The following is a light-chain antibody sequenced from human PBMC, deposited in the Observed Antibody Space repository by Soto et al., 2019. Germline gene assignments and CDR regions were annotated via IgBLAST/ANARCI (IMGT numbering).Light chain of an antibody. V-gene: IGKV3D-15*01. CDR2: GAP. J-gene: IGKJ4*01. CDR1: QSVDSN. Sequence: EIVMTQSPGTLSVSTGEGATLSCRASQSVDSNLAWYQQKPGQAPRLLIYGAPTRATGIPDRFRGSGSGTEFTLTISSLQSEDFAVYYCQQYDSWPLTFGGGTKVDIK. CDR3: QQYDSWPLT.